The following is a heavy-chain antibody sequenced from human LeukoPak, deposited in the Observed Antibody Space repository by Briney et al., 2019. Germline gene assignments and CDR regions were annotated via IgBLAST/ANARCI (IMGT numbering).Heavy chain of an antibody. V-gene: IGHV3-66*01. Sequence: GGSLRLSCAASGFTFSSYAMSWVRQAPGKGLEWVSVIYSGGSTYYADSVKGRFTISRDNAKNSLYLQMNSLRAEDTAVYYCAREIPYYYDSSGNFDYWGQGTLVTVSS. J-gene: IGHJ4*02. CDR1: GFTFSSYA. CDR2: IYSGGST. D-gene: IGHD3-22*01. CDR3: AREIPYYYDSSGNFDY.